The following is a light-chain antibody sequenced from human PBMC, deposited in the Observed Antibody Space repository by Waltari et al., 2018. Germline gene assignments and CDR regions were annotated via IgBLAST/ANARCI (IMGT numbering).Light chain of an antibody. CDR2: DVN. V-gene: IGLV2-14*01. CDR1: SSCVDDYNY. CDR3: SSFTSRRTLV. J-gene: IGLJ2*01. Sequence: QSALTQPASVSGSPGQSLTIYCTGTSSCVDDYNYLSWYQQHPGKVPKVMIYDVNKRPSGVSNRFSGSKSGNTASLTISGLQSEDEADYYCSSFTSRRTLVFGGGTKLTVL.